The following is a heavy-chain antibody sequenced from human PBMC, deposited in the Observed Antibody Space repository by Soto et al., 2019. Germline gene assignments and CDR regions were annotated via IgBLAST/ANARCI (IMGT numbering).Heavy chain of an antibody. CDR1: GGSIRNNY. J-gene: IGHJ4*02. D-gene: IGHD4-17*01. CDR3: KRSHGVY. CDR2: IYYTGTS. Sequence: PSETLSLTCTVSGGSIRNNYWSWIRQPPGKGLEWVGYIYYTGTSKYNPSLKSRVTISVDSSKNQFSLELKSVTAADTALYYCKRSHGVYWGRGTLVTVSS. V-gene: IGHV4-59*08.